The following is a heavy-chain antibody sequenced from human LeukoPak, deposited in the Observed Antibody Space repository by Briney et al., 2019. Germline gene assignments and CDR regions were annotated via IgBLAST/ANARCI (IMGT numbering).Heavy chain of an antibody. Sequence: GGSLRLPCAASGFTFSSNGMHWVRQAPGKGLEWVAVISYDGSNKYYADSVKGRFTISRDNSKNTLYLQMNSLRAEDTAVYYCAKDHRAGQYYYYYYGMDVWGQGTTVTVSS. V-gene: IGHV3-30*18. D-gene: IGHD3-10*01. CDR2: ISYDGSNK. CDR1: GFTFSSNG. CDR3: AKDHRAGQYYYYYYGMDV. J-gene: IGHJ6*02.